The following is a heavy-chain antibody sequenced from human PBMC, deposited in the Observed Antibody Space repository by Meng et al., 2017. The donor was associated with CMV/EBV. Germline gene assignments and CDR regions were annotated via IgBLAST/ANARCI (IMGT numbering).Heavy chain of an antibody. D-gene: IGHD3-3*01. J-gene: IGHJ4*02. CDR1: GFTFSSYS. CDR3: ASWGYDFWSGYPTSEY. Sequence: GSLRLSCAASGFTFSSYSMNWVRQAPGKGLEWVSSISSSSSYIYYADSVKGRFTISRDNAKNSLYLQMNSLRAEDTAVYYCASWGYDFWSGYPTSEYWGQGALVTVSS. CDR2: ISSSSSYI. V-gene: IGHV3-21*01.